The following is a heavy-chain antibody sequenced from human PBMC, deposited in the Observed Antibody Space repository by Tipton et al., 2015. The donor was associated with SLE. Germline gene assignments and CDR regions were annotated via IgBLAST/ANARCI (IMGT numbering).Heavy chain of an antibody. CDR2: IYYSGST. V-gene: IGHV4-61*08. CDR3: ARARYCSGGSCSNWFDP. D-gene: IGHD2-15*01. Sequence: TLSLTCAVSGGSVSSGGYYWSWIRQPPGKGLEWIGYIYYSGSTNYNPSPKSRVTISVDTSKNQFSLKLSSVTAADTAVYYCARARYCSGGSCSNWFDPWGQGTLVTVSS. CDR1: GGSVSSGGYY. J-gene: IGHJ5*02.